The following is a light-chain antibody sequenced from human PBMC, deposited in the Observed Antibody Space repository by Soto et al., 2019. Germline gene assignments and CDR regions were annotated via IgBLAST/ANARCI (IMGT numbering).Light chain of an antibody. J-gene: IGKJ5*01. V-gene: IGKV3-11*01. Sequence: EIVMTQSPDTVYVSPGERPTLTCRASESVSSNLAWYHQKPGQAPRLLIYDASNRATGIPARFSGSGSGTDFTLTISSLEPEDFAVYYCQQRSNWPITFGQGTRLEIK. CDR3: QQRSNWPIT. CDR2: DAS. CDR1: ESVSSN.